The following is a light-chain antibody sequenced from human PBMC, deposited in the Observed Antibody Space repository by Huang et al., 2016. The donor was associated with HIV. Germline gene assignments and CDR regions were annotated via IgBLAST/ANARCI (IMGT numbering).Light chain of an antibody. J-gene: IGKJ5*01. CDR3: QQYGSSPLT. Sequence: EIVLTQSPGTLSLSPGERATLSCRDSQSVSSSYLAWYQQKPGHAPRLLIFGASSRATGIPDRFSGSGSGTDFTLTISRLEPEDFAVYYCQQYGSSPLTFGQGTRLEIK. CDR1: QSVSSSY. CDR2: GAS. V-gene: IGKV3-20*01.